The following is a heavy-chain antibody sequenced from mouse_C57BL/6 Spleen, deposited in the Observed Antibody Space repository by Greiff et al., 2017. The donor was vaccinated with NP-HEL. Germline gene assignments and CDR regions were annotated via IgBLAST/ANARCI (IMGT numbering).Heavy chain of an antibody. V-gene: IGHV1-75*01. J-gene: IGHJ3*01. CDR2: IFPGSGST. CDR3: AREDYGSSPAWFAY. Sequence: VQLQESGPELVKPGASVKISCKASGYTFTDYYINWVKQRPGQGLEWIGWIFPGSGSTYYNEKFKGKATLTVDKSSSTAYMLLSSLTSEDSAVYFCAREDYGSSPAWFAYWGQGTLVTVSA. CDR1: GYTFTDYY. D-gene: IGHD1-1*01.